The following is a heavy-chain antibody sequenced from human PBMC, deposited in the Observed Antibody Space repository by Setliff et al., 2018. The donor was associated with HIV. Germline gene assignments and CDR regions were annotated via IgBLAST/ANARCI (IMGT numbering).Heavy chain of an antibody. CDR3: ARRPSPYYYYDSSGYSGGNVDY. CDR1: GGSLISDIYY. Sequence: PSETLSLTCTVSGGSLISDIYYWGWIRQPPGKGLEWIGTIFYNGSAYYNPSLKSRVTISVDTSKNQFSLRLNSVTAADTAIYYCARRPSPYYYYDSSGYSGGNVDYWGQGTLVTVSS. D-gene: IGHD3-22*01. J-gene: IGHJ4*02. V-gene: IGHV4-39*01. CDR2: IFYNGSA.